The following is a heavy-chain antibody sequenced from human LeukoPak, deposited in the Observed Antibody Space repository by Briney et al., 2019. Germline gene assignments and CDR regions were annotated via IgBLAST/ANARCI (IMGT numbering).Heavy chain of an antibody. CDR1: GFTFSGSA. Sequence: PGGSLRLSCAASGFTFSGSAIHWVRQVPGKGLEWVAVISYDGSNKYYADSVKGRFTISRDNSKNTLYLQMNSLRAEDTAVYYCAKDLYLTGYSFDYWGQGTLVTVSS. J-gene: IGHJ4*02. D-gene: IGHD3-9*01. V-gene: IGHV3-30*04. CDR3: AKDLYLTGYSFDY. CDR2: ISYDGSNK.